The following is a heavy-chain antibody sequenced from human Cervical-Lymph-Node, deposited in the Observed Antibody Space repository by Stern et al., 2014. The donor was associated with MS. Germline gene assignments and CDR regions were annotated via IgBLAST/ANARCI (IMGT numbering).Heavy chain of an antibody. Sequence: VQLVQSGAEVKMPGASVKVSCKASGYTFTGYYIHWVRQAPGQGLEWMGWIIPNNGDTNYAQNFQGRVTMTRDTSISTAYMELSRLRSDDTAVYYCAKDGYNYWGQGTLVTVSS. J-gene: IGHJ4*02. CDR3: AKDGYNY. CDR1: GYTFTGYY. CDR2: IIPNNGDT. V-gene: IGHV1-2*02. D-gene: IGHD5-24*01.